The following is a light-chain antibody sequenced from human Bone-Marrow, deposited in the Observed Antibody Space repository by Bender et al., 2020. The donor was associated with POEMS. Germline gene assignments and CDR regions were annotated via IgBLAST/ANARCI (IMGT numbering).Light chain of an antibody. V-gene: IGLV2-23*02. CDR1: SSDVGSYNL. J-gene: IGLJ2*01. Sequence: QSALTQPASVSGSPGQSITISCTGTSSDVGSYNLVSWYQQHPGKAPKLMIYAVTKRPSGVSNRFSGSKSGNTASLTISGLQAEDEADYYCCSYTSTTTVVFGGGTKLTVL. CDR2: AVT. CDR3: CSYTSTTTVV.